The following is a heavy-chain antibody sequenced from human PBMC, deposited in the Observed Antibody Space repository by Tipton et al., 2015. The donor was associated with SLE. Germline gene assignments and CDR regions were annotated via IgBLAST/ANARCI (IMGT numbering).Heavy chain of an antibody. J-gene: IGHJ3*02. Sequence: SLRLSCAASGFTFSSYDMHWVRQATGKGLEWVSAIGTAGDTYYPGSVKGRFTISRENAKNSLYLQMNSLRAGDTAVYYCARGRAVGAFDIWGQGTMVTVSS. CDR1: GFTFSSYD. CDR3: ARGRAVGAFDI. V-gene: IGHV3-13*01. D-gene: IGHD3-16*01. CDR2: IGTAGDT.